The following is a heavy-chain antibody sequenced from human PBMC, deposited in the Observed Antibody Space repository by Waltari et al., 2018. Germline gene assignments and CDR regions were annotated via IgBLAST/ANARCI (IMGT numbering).Heavy chain of an antibody. V-gene: IGHV3-9*01. D-gene: IGHD6-19*01. J-gene: IGHJ4*02. CDR2: ISWNSGSI. CDR1: GFTFDDYA. Sequence: EVQLVESGGGLVQPGRSLRLSCAASGFTFDDYAMHWVRQAPGKGLEWVSGISWNSGSIGYADSVKGRFTISRDNAKNSLYLQMNSLRAEDTALYYCAKEQWLEYYFDHWGQGTLVTVSS. CDR3: AKEQWLEYYFDH.